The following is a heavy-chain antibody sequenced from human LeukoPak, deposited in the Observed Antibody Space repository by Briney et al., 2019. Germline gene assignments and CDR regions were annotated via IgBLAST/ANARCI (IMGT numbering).Heavy chain of an antibody. CDR2: INSDRSST. J-gene: IGHJ4*02. D-gene: IGHD3-22*01. CDR3: ARARLYYYDSSGYLYYFDY. Sequence: GGSLRLSCAASGVTLSSSWMHCVRDGPGKGLVWVSRINSDRSSTSYADSVKGRFTISRDNAKNTLYLQMNSLRAEDTAVYYCARARLYYYDSSGYLYYFDYWGQGTLVTVSS. V-gene: IGHV3-74*01. CDR1: GVTLSSSW.